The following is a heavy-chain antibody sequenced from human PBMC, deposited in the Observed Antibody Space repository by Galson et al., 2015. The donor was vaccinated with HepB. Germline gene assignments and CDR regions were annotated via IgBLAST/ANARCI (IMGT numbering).Heavy chain of an antibody. CDR3: TTDYGSAFDI. D-gene: IGHD4-17*01. J-gene: IGHJ3*02. CDR2: IRSKANSYAT. V-gene: IGHV3-73*01. CDR1: GFTFSGSA. Sequence: LRLSCAASGFTFSGSAMHWVRQASGKGLEWVGRIRSKANSYATAYAASVKGRFTISRDDSKNTAYLQMNSLKTEDTAVYYCTTDYGSAFDIWGQGTMVTVSS.